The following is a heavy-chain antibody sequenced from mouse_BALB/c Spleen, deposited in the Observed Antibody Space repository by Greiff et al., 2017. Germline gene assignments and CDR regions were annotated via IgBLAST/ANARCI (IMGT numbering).Heavy chain of an antibody. CDR2: IDPYNGGT. CDR3: ARASFTTATDY. CDR1: GYAFTSYN. Sequence: VHVKQSGPELVKPGASVKVSCKASGYAFTSYNMYWVKQSHGKSLEWIGYIDPYNGGTSYNQKFKGKATLTVDKSSSTAYMHLNSLTSEDSAVYYCARASFTTATDYWGQGTTLTVSS. V-gene: IGHV1S135*01. J-gene: IGHJ2*01. D-gene: IGHD1-2*01.